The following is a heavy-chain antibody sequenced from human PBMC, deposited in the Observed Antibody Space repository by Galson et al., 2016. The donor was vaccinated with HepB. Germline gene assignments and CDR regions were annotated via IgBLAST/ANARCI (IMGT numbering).Heavy chain of an antibody. V-gene: IGHV3-21*01. D-gene: IGHD3-10*01. CDR1: GFMFSNYG. CDR3: AKDPWLWFATGRDENYFDT. J-gene: IGHJ4*02. CDR2: ISGSSSYI. Sequence: SLRLSCAASGFMFSNYGMNWVRQAPGKGLEWLSSISGSSSYIYYADSLKGRFTISRDNAKNSLYLQMNSLRVEDTAIYYCAKDPWLWFATGRDENYFDTWGQGTLVTVSS.